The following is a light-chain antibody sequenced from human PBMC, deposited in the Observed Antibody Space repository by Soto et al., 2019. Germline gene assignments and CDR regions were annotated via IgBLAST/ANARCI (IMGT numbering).Light chain of an antibody. J-gene: IGKJ4*01. Sequence: EIVMTQSPATVSVSPGERATLSCRASQSISTNVAWYQQKPGQALRLLIYDASTRATGISTRFSGSGSGTEFTLTISSLQSEDFAFYYCQQYNNWPPLTFGGGTKVEI. V-gene: IGKV3-15*01. CDR1: QSISTN. CDR2: DAS. CDR3: QQYNNWPPLT.